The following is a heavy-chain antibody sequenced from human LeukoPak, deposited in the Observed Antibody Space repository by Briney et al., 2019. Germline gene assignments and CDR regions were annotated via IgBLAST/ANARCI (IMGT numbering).Heavy chain of an antibody. CDR1: GFTFNTYD. CDR2: ISTTGGIT. V-gene: IGHV3-30*03. J-gene: IGHJ4*02. D-gene: IGHD1-26*01. Sequence: TGGSLRPSCAASGFTFNTYDMHWVRQAPGKGLEWVAVISTTGGITIYAESVKGRFTISRDNSENTLNLQMNSLREDDTAVYLCARDMVAGAPDYLDYWGQGTLVTVSS. CDR3: ARDMVAGAPDYLDY.